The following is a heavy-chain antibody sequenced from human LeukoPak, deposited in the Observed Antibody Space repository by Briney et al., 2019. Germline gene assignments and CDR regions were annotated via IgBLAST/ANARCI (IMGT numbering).Heavy chain of an antibody. D-gene: IGHD1-1*01. CDR3: AENSHNNWWGGSDY. V-gene: IGHV1-2*02. J-gene: IGHJ4*02. CDR2: IDPDSGGT. Sequence: GASVKVSCKASGYTFIGYYVHWVRQAPGQGLEWMGWIDPDSGGTDYAQTFPGRVTMTRDTSIPTAYMELGTLTSDDTAVYYCAENSHNNWWGGSDYWGRGTLVPVSS. CDR1: GYTFIGYY.